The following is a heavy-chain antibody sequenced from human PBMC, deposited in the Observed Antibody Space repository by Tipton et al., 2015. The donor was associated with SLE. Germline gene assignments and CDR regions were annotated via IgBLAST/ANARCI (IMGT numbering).Heavy chain of an antibody. D-gene: IGHD3-3*01. V-gene: IGHV4-34*01. CDR1: GGSFSGYY. CDR3: ARHPYDVWSGYYFDY. Sequence: LRLSCAVYGGSFSGYYWSWIRQPPGKGLEWIGEINHSGSTNYNPSLKSRVTISVDTSKNQFSLKLSSVTAADTAVYYCARHPYDVWSGYYFDYWGQGTLVTVSS. CDR2: INHSGST. J-gene: IGHJ4*02.